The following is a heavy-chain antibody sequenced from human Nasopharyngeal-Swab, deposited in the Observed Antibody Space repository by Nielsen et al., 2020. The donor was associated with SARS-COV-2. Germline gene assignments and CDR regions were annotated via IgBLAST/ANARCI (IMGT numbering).Heavy chain of an antibody. CDR1: RYTLPSYV. CDR2: MNPNRGNT. CDR3: ARDWRGYTL. J-gene: IGHJ4*02. V-gene: IGHV1-8*01. D-gene: IGHD5-18*01. Sequence: ASVPVSCQASRYTLPSYVINWVRPATGQGLEWMGWMNPNRGNTGHAQKFQGRVTMTRNTSISTAYMELSSLRSEDTAVYYCARDWRGYTLWGQGTLVTVSS.